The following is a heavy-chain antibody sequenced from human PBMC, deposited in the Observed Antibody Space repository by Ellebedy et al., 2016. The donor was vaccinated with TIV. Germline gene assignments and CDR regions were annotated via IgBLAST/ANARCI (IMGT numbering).Heavy chain of an antibody. CDR2: IYHSGST. J-gene: IGHJ3*02. CDR1: GGSISSSNW. D-gene: IGHD3-22*01. V-gene: IGHV4-4*02. CDR3: ARYGARGSGYNDAFDI. Sequence: SETLSLXXTVSGGSISSSNWWSWVRQPPGKGLEWIGSIYHSGSTYYNPSLKSRVTISVDTSKNQFSLKLSSVTAADTAVYYCARYGARGSGYNDAFDIWGQGTMVTVSS.